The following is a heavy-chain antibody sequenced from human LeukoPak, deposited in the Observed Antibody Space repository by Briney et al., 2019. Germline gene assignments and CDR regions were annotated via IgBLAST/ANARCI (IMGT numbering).Heavy chain of an antibody. CDR3: AKDYGGNPFDY. D-gene: IGHD4-23*01. V-gene: IGHV3-23*01. CDR1: GFTFSRYS. CDR2: IGGSGEHT. Sequence: GGSLRLSCAASGFTFSRYSMNWVRQAPGKGLEWVSSIGGSGEHTPYADSVKGRFTISRDNSKNTLYLQMNSLRAEDTAIYYCAKDYGGNPFDYWGQGTLVTVSS. J-gene: IGHJ4*02.